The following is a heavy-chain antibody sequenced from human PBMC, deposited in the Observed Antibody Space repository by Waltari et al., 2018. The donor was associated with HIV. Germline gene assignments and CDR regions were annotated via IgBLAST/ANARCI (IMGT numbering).Heavy chain of an antibody. CDR3: ARAIGPDYGDYAAFRY. CDR1: GYTFTSSY. D-gene: IGHD4-17*01. V-gene: IGHV1-46*01. Sequence: QVQLVQSGAEVKKPGASVTVSCKASGYTFTSSYVHWLRQAPGQGPEWMGGINPDGGSTSYAQRFRGRVAITRDTSTSTVYMDLSSLRSEDTAVYYCARAIGPDYGDYAAFRYWGQGTLVTVSS. J-gene: IGHJ4*02. CDR2: INPDGGST.